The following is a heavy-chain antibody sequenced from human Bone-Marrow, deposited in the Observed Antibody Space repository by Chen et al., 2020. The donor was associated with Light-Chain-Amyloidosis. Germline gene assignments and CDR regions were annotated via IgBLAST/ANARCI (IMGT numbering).Heavy chain of an antibody. CDR3: GRTRIAAVGRGSNYYYMDV. J-gene: IGHJ6*03. Sequence: QVQLQESGPGLVKPSGTLSLTCAVSGGSISSGNWWSWVRQPPGKGLEWIGEIYHSGSTKYNPSLKSRVTMSVDKSKNQFSLKLDSVTAADTAVYYCGRTRIAAVGRGSNYYYMDVWGKGTMVTVSS. CDR2: IYHSGST. V-gene: IGHV4-4*02. D-gene: IGHD6-13*01. CDR1: GGSISSGNW.